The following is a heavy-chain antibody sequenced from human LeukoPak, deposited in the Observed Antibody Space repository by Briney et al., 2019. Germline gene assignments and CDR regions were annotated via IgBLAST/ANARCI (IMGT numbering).Heavy chain of an antibody. Sequence: SETLSLTCTVSGCSISSYYWSWIRQPPGKGLEWIGYIYYSGSTNYNPSLKSRVTISVDTSKNQFSLKLSSVTAADTAVYYCARRAAGIAAAGFDYWGQGTLVTVSS. CDR2: IYYSGST. CDR3: ARRAAGIAAAGFDY. J-gene: IGHJ4*02. V-gene: IGHV4-59*01. CDR1: GCSISSYY. D-gene: IGHD6-13*01.